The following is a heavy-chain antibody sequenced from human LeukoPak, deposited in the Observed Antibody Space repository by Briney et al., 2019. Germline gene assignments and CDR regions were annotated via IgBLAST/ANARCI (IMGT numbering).Heavy chain of an antibody. V-gene: IGHV1-2*02. D-gene: IGHD2-15*01. J-gene: IGHJ4*02. CDR2: INPNSGGT. CDR3: AKGYCSGGSCSGFDY. Sequence: ASVKVSCTASGYTFTGYYMHWVRQAPGQGLEWMGWINPNSGGTNYAQKFQGRVTMTRDTSITTAYMDLRRLRSDDTAVYYCAKGYCSGGSCSGFDYWGQGTLVTVSS. CDR1: GYTFTGYY.